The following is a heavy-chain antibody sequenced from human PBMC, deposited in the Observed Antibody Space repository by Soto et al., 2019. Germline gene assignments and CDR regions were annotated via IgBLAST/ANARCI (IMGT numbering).Heavy chain of an antibody. V-gene: IGHV3-48*01. D-gene: IGHD2-21*02. CDR2: ITSTSGTI. Sequence: GGSLRLSCAASGFTFSSHSMNWVRQTPGRGLEWVSYITSTSGTIFYAESVKGRFTISRDNAKNSLYLQMNSLRAEDTAVYYCARDVVVTAPADYYYYMDVWGKGTTVTVSS. CDR1: GFTFSSHS. J-gene: IGHJ6*03. CDR3: ARDVVVTAPADYYYYMDV.